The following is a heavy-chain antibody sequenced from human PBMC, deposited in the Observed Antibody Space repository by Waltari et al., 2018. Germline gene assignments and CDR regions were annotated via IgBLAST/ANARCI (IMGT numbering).Heavy chain of an antibody. J-gene: IGHJ6*02. D-gene: IGHD2-15*01. V-gene: IGHV1-18*01. CDR2: ISAYNGNT. CDR1: GYTFTSYG. Sequence: QVQLVQSGAEVKKPGASVKVSCKASGYTFTSYGISWVRQAPGQGLEWMGWISAYNGNTNYAQKLQGRVTMTTDTSTSTAYMERRSLRSDDTAVYYCARDGYCSGGSCYSYYYYYGMDVWGQGTTVTVSS. CDR3: ARDGYCSGGSCYSYYYYYGMDV.